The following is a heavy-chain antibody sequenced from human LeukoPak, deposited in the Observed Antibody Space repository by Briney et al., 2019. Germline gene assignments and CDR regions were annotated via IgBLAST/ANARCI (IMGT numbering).Heavy chain of an antibody. J-gene: IGHJ4*02. CDR1: GFTFSSYW. V-gene: IGHV3-7*01. CDR2: IKQDGSEK. D-gene: IGHD3-22*01. Sequence: GGSLRLSCAASGFTFSSYWMSWVRQAPGKGLEWVANIKQDGSEKYYVDSVKGRFTISRGNAKNSLYLQMNSLRAEDTAVYYCAREYYYDSSGSRPDYWGQGTLVTVSS. CDR3: AREYYYDSSGSRPDY.